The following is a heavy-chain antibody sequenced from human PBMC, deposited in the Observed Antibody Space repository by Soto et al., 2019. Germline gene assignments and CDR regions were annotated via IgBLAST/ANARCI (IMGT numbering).Heavy chain of an antibody. CDR1: GGSISSYY. CDR3: ARGPSTARKYYDSSGYFSSFDY. D-gene: IGHD3-22*01. V-gene: IGHV4-59*01. Sequence: SETLSLTCTLSGGSISSYYWSWIRQPPGKGLEWIGYIYYSGTTNYNPSLKSRVTISLDTSNNKFSLNLNSVTAADTAVYYCARGPSTARKYYDSSGYFSSFDYWGQGTLVTVSS. CDR2: IYYSGTT. J-gene: IGHJ4*02.